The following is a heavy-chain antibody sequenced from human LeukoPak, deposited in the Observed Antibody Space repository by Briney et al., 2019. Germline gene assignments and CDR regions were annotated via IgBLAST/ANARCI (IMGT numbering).Heavy chain of an antibody. CDR3: ARGVYSNADYFDY. D-gene: IGHD4-11*01. V-gene: IGHV3-20*01. J-gene: IGHJ4*02. CDR1: GFTFDDYG. Sequence: GGSLRLSCAVSGFTFDDYGMSWVRQAPGKGLEWVAGINWNGGSTAYADSVKGRFTISRGNAKNSLYLQMNSLRVEDTALYHCARGVYSNADYFDYWGQGTLVTVSS. CDR2: INWNGGST.